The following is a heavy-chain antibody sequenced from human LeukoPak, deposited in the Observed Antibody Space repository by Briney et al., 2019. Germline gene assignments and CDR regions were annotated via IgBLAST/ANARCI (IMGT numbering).Heavy chain of an antibody. D-gene: IGHD7-27*01. CDR1: GGSLSRYY. CDR3: ARLGSEGNWENWFDP. V-gene: IGHV4-59*01. Sequence: PSVTLSLTYAVSGGSLSRYYWSWMREPSGKGLEYVGYLYYSGNTKYNPSVKSRVPISVDTSKNQFSLKLSSVTAADTAVYYCARLGSEGNWENWFDPWGQGTLVTVSS. J-gene: IGHJ5*02. CDR2: LYYSGNT.